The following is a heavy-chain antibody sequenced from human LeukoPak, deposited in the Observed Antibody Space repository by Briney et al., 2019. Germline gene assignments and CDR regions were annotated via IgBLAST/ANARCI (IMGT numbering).Heavy chain of an antibody. D-gene: IGHD2-2*01. CDR3: AKNIVVVPAASDAFDI. CDR1: GFTVSSNY. Sequence: PGGSLRLSCAASGFTVSSNYMSWVRQAPGKGLEWVSVIYSGGSTYYADSVKGRFTISRDNSKNTLYLQMNSLRAEDTAVYYCAKNIVVVPAASDAFDIWGQGTMVTVSS. CDR2: IYSGGST. J-gene: IGHJ3*02. V-gene: IGHV3-53*01.